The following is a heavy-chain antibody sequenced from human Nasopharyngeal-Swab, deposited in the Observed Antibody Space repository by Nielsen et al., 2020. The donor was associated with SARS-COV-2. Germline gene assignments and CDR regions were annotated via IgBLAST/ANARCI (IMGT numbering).Heavy chain of an antibody. CDR1: GGSIHSYY. V-gene: IGHV4-59*08. Sequence: SETLSLTCTVSGGSIHSYYWSWIRQPPGKGLEWIGYIYYSGSTYYNPSLKSRVTISVDTSKNQFSLKLSSVTAADTAVYYCARRMSPAGTELRVWWYFDLWGRGTLVTVSS. J-gene: IGHJ2*01. CDR2: IYYSGST. CDR3: ARRMSPAGTELRVWWYFDL. D-gene: IGHD6-13*01.